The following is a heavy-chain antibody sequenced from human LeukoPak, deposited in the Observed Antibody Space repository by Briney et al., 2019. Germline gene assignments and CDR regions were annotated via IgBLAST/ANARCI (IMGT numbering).Heavy chain of an antibody. CDR3: ARGKRITIFGVVIGNYYYYYMDV. Sequence: GASVKFSCKASGYTFTSYAISWLRQPPGQGLEWLGWISAYIVNTNNAQKLQGRVTMTTDTSTSTAYMELRSLRSEDAAVYYCARGKRITIFGVVIGNYYYYYMDVWGKGTTVTVSS. J-gene: IGHJ6*03. D-gene: IGHD3-3*01. V-gene: IGHV1-18*01. CDR1: GYTFTSYA. CDR2: ISAYIVNT.